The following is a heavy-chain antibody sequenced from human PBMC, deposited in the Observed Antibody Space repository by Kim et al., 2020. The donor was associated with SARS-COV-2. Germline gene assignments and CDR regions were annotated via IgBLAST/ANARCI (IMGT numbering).Heavy chain of an antibody. CDR3: AKDRAPGAF. Sequence: STYYADSVKGRCTISRDNSKNTLYLQMNSLRAEDTAVYYCAKDRAPGAFWGQGTLVTVSS. CDR2: ST. V-gene: IGHV3-23*01. D-gene: IGHD3-10*01. J-gene: IGHJ4*02.